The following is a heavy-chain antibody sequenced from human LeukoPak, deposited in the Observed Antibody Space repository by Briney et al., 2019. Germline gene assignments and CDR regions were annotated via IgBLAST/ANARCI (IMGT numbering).Heavy chain of an antibody. Sequence: ASVKVSCKASGYTFTGYYMHWVRQAPGQGLEWMGWINPNSGGTNYAQKFQGRVTMTRDTSISTAYMELSRLRSDDTAVYYCVRDMEYQLLFDYFDYWGQGTLVTVSS. CDR2: INPNSGGT. CDR3: VRDMEYQLLFDYFDY. J-gene: IGHJ4*02. D-gene: IGHD2-2*01. CDR1: GYTFTGYY. V-gene: IGHV1-2*02.